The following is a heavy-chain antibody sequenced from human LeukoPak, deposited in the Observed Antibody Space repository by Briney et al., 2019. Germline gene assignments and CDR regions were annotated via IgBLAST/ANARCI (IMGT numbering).Heavy chain of an antibody. CDR3: PWYSSSWLDGMDV. D-gene: IGHD6-13*01. V-gene: IGHV4-34*01. CDR1: GGSFNGYY. CDR2: INHSGST. J-gene: IGHJ6*02. Sequence: SETLSLTCAAYGGSFNGYYWSWIRQPPGKGLEWIGEINHSGSTNYNPSLKSRVSISVDTSKNQFSLKLSSVTAADTAVYYCPWYSSSWLDGMDVWGQGTTVTVSS.